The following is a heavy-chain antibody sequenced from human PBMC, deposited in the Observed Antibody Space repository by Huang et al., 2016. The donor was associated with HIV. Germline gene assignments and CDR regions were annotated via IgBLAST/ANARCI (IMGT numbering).Heavy chain of an antibody. CDR3: ARGPPSLEYCSGISCWIY. J-gene: IGHJ4*02. Sequence: QVQLQESGPGLVKPSQTLSLTCSVPGGSFSSGGSSWSWVRQPPGKGLAWIGYIFYSGDTNYNPSLKSLVAMSVDTSKNQFSLRLNSVTAADTAVYYCARGPPSLEYCSGISCWIYWGQGTLVTVSS. CDR2: IFYSGDT. D-gene: IGHD2-15*01. V-gene: IGHV4-30-4*08. CDR1: GGSFSSGGSS.